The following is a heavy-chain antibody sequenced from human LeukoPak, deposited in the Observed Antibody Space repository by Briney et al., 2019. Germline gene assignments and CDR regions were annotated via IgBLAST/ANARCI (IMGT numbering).Heavy chain of an antibody. CDR2: MNPNSGNT. D-gene: IGHD3-3*01. Sequence: ASVKVSCKTSGYTFDNYDINWVRQATGQGLEWMGWMNPNSGNTGYAQKFQGRVIMTTNTSLNAAYMELRGLRSEDTAIYYCPRGAPLAIFGPGDDQYFEYWGQGTVVAVSS. J-gene: IGHJ4*02. V-gene: IGHV1-8*01. CDR1: GYTFDNYD. CDR3: PRGAPLAIFGPGDDQYFEY.